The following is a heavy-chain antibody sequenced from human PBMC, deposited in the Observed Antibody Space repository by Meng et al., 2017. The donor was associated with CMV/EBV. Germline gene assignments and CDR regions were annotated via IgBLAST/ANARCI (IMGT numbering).Heavy chain of an antibody. CDR3: ARTPQLAGYYYYGMDV. D-gene: IGHD6-6*01. J-gene: IGHJ6*02. V-gene: IGHV2-70*20. Sequence: FGPTLVKLTQTLTLTCTFPGFSLSTSGMCVSWVRQPPGKALEWLALTDWDDDKYYSTSLKTRLTISKDTSKNQVVLTMTNMDPVDTATYYCARTPQLAGYYYYGMDVWGQGTTVTVSS. CDR1: GFSLSTSGMC. CDR2: TDWDDDK.